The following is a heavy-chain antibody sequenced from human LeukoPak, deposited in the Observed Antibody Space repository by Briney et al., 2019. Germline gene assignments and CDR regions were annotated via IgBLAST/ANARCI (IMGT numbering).Heavy chain of an antibody. CDR3: ARVGSYGSGSQSPLNHFDY. CDR2: ISYDGSNK. V-gene: IGHV3-30*04. D-gene: IGHD3-10*01. Sequence: PGRSLRLSCAASGFTFSSYAMHWVRQAPGKGLEWVAVISYDGSNKYYADSVKGRFTISRDNSKNTLYLQMNSLRAEDTAVYYCARVGSYGSGSQSPLNHFDYWGQGTLVTVSS. J-gene: IGHJ4*02. CDR1: GFTFSSYA.